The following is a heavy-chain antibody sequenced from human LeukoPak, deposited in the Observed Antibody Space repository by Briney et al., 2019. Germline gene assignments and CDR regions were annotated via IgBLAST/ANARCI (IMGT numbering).Heavy chain of an antibody. CDR1: GYTFTSYD. J-gene: IGHJ4*02. CDR2: MNPNSGNT. D-gene: IGHD7-27*01. V-gene: IGHV1-8*01. CDR3: AGQLGIRTGGFDY. Sequence: ASVKVSCKASGYTFTSYDINWVRQATGQGLEWMGWMNPNSGNTGYVQKFQGRVTMTRNTSISTAYMELSSLRSEDTAVYYCAGQLGIRTGGFDYWGQGTLVTVSS.